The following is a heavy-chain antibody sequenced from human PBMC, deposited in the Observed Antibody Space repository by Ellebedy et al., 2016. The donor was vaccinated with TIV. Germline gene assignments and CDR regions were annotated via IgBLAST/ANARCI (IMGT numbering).Heavy chain of an antibody. D-gene: IGHD5-18*01. V-gene: IGHV4-39*01. CDR1: GGSISSSSYY. CDR3: ATAYTADAFDI. CDR2: IYYSGST. J-gene: IGHJ3*02. Sequence: GSLRLSCTVSGGSISSSSYYWGWIRQPPGKGLEWIGSIYYSGSTYYNPSLKSRVTISVDTSKNQFSLKLSSVTAADTAVYYCATAYTADAFDIWGQGTMVTVSS.